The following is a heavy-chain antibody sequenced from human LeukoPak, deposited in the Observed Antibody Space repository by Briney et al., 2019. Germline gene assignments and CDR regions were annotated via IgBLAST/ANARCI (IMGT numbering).Heavy chain of an antibody. V-gene: IGHV1-8*03. CDR3: TRGRRTRYCSSTSCYYFDY. CDR1: GYTFTNYD. CDR2: MNPNSGNT. Sequence: ASVKVSCKASGYTFTNYDINWVRQATGQGLEWMGWMNPNSGNTGYAQNFQGRVTITRNTSISTAYMELSSLRSEDTAVYYCTRGRRTRYCSSTSCYYFDYWGQGTLVTVSS. J-gene: IGHJ4*02. D-gene: IGHD2-2*01.